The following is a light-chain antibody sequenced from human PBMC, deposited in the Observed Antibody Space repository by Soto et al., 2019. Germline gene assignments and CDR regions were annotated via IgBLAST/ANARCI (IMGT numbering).Light chain of an antibody. V-gene: IGKV3-20*01. J-gene: IGKJ2*01. Sequence: EIVLTQSPGTLSLSPGDRATLSYRASQNVSIYFAWYQQKPGQAPRLLIFNTSRRATGIPDRFSGSGSGTDFTLIISRLEPEDFAMYYCQQYGHPLHTFGQGTKLDIK. CDR1: QNVSIY. CDR3: QQYGHPLHT. CDR2: NTS.